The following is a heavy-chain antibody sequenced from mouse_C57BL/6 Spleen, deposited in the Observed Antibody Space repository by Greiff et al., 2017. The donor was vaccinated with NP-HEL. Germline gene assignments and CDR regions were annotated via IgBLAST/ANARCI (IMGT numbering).Heavy chain of an antibody. CDR3: ARGWLLRLAWFAY. CDR1: GYSITSGYY. V-gene: IGHV3-6*01. D-gene: IGHD2-3*01. Sequence: EVQLQQSGPGLVKPSQSLSLTCSVTGYSITSGYYWNWIRQFPGNKLEWMGYISYDGSNNYNPSLKNRISITRDTSKNQFFLKLNSVTTEDTATYYCARGWLLRLAWFAYWGQGTLVTVSA. J-gene: IGHJ3*01. CDR2: ISYDGSN.